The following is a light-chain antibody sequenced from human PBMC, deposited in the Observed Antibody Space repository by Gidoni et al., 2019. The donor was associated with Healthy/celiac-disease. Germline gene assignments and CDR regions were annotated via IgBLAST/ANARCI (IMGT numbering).Light chain of an antibody. Sequence: DIVLTHSPATLSLSPGERATLSCRASQSVRSYLAWYQQKPGQAPRLLIYDASNRATGIPARFSGCGSGTDFTLTISSLEPEDFAVYYCQQRSNWPPLLTFXGXTKVEIK. CDR1: QSVRSY. CDR3: QQRSNWPPLLT. V-gene: IGKV3-11*01. J-gene: IGKJ4*01. CDR2: DAS.